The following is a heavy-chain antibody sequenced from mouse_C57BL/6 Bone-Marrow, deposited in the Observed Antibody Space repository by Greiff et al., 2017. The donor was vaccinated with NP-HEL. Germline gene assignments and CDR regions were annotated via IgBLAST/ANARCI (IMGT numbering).Heavy chain of an antibody. Sequence: QVQLQQPGAELVKPGASVKLSCKASGYTFTSYWMQWVKQRPGQGLEWIGEIDPSDSYTNYNQKFKGKATLTVDTSSSTAYMQLSSLTSEDSAVYYCARGREFYDGYYGFAYWGQGTLVTVSA. CDR3: ARGREFYDGYYGFAY. V-gene: IGHV1-50*01. CDR1: GYTFTSYW. D-gene: IGHD2-3*01. CDR2: IDPSDSYT. J-gene: IGHJ3*01.